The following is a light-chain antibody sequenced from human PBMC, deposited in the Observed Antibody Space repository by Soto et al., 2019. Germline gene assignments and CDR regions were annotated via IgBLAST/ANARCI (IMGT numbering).Light chain of an antibody. J-gene: IGLJ1*01. Sequence: QSVLTQPASLSGAPGQSVTISCTGSSSDIGAYDYACWLQQPPGKPPQLMISEDNNPPSGVAKRSSGAKSGNTAYLTISGLQVEDEAEYFCISFTTTSTHVFGTGTKLTVL. V-gene: IGLV2-14*01. CDR2: EDN. CDR1: SSDIGAYDY. CDR3: ISFTTTSTHV.